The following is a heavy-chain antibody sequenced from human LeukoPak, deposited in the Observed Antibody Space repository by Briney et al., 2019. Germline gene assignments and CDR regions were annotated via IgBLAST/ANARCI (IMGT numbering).Heavy chain of an antibody. J-gene: IGHJ6*02. CDR1: GFTFSNYG. V-gene: IGHV3-23*01. Sequence: PGGSLRLSCAASGFTFSNYGMSWVRQAPGKGLEWVSSISGSGGSTYYADSVKGRFTISRDNSKNTLYLQMNSLGDEDTAVYYCARGREMPFGHYYYYGMDVWGQGTTVTVSS. CDR3: ARGREMPFGHYYYYGMDV. D-gene: IGHD5-24*01. CDR2: ISGSGGST.